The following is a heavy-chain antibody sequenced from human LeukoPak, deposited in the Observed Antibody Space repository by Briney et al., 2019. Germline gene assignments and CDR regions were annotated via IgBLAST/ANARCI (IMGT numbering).Heavy chain of an antibody. CDR1: GFIFGDYE. CDR2: IRTKADGGTP. J-gene: IGHJ4*02. CDR3: TRGSYYDSSQYPRLY. Sequence: GGCLRLSCTGSGFIFGDYEMRGVREAPGGGREWGALIRTKADGGTPEYAAPGKSRFALSKDDSNRIPYLQMNSLQTEDTAIYYCTRGSYYDSSQYPRLYWGLGTLVTVSS. V-gene: IGHV3-49*04. D-gene: IGHD3-22*01.